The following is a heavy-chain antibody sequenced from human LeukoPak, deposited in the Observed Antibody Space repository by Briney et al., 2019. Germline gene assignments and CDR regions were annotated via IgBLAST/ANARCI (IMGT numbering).Heavy chain of an antibody. J-gene: IGHJ5*01. D-gene: IGHD1-1*01. CDR1: GGSISSYY. CDR3: AREGTSGTHLNWFGA. Sequence: SETLSLTCTVSGGSISSYYWSWIRQPPGKGLEWIGHIYGSGSTNYNPSLKSRVTLSVDTSKNQFSLKLSSVTAADTAVYYCAREGTSGTHLNWFGAWGQGTLVTVSS. CDR2: IYGSGST. V-gene: IGHV4-59*01.